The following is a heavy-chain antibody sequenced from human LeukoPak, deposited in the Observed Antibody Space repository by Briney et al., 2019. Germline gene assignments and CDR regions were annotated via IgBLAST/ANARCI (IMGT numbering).Heavy chain of an antibody. Sequence: GGSLRLSCAASGFTFSSYWVHWVRQAPGKGLVWVSPINSDGSSTSYADSVKGRFTISRDDAKNTLSLQMNSLRAEDTAVYYCARVGGSNAFDIWGQGTMVIVSS. CDR2: INSDGSST. V-gene: IGHV3-74*01. CDR3: ARVGGSNAFDI. J-gene: IGHJ3*02. D-gene: IGHD1-26*01. CDR1: GFTFSSYW.